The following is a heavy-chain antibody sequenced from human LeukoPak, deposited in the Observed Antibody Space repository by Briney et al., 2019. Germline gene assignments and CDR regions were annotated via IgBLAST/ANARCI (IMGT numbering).Heavy chain of an antibody. Sequence: PGGSLRLSCAASGFTFSNYGMHWVRQAPGKGLEWGAIIWYDGSNKYYADSVKGRFTISRDNSKNTLYLQMNSLRAEDTAVYYCARDRDVYSSRWNRNFAYWGQGTLVTVSA. CDR2: IWYDGSNK. V-gene: IGHV3-33*01. CDR3: ARDRDVYSSRWNRNFAY. CDR1: GFTFSNYG. D-gene: IGHD6-13*01. J-gene: IGHJ4*02.